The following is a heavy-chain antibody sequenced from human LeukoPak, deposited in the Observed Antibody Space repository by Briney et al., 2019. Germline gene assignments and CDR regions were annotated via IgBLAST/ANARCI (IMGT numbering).Heavy chain of an antibody. D-gene: IGHD2/OR15-2a*01. J-gene: IGHJ5*02. CDR2: IYYNGST. CDR3: ARGLVIENWFDP. CDR1: GGSISSGGYY. V-gene: IGHV4-31*03. Sequence: PSETLSLTCTVSGGSISSGGYYWSWIRQHPGKGLEWIGYIYYNGSTYYNPSLKSRVTISVDTSKNQFSLKLSSVTAADTAVYYCARGLVIENWFDPWGQGTLVTVSS.